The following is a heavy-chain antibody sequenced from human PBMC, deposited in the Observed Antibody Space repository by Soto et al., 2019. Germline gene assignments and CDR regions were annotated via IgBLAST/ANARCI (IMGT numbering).Heavy chain of an antibody. D-gene: IGHD2-2*01. J-gene: IGHJ5*02. CDR2: IYYTGGT. CDR3: AREPQPAAKRGWFNP. Sequence: PSATLPVTCTVSGGSIGSGGYYWNWIRQHPGKGLEWIGYIYYTGGTYYNPSLKSRVTISLDTSKNQFSLKLSSVTAADTAVYYCAREPQPAAKRGWFNPSGQGTLVTVSS. V-gene: IGHV4-31*03. CDR1: GGSIGSGGYY.